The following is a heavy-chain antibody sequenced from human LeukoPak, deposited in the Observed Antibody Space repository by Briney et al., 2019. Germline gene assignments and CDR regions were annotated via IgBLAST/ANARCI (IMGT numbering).Heavy chain of an antibody. V-gene: IGHV1-2*06. CDR1: GYTFTGHY. CDR2: INPNSGGT. J-gene: IGHJ5*02. Sequence: ASVKVSCKASGYTFTGHYMHWVRQAPGQGLEWMGRINPNSGGTNYAQKFQGRVTMTRDTSISTAYMELSRLRSDDTAVYYCARDLRGLRMGGTPANWFDPWGQGTLVTVSS. D-gene: IGHD3-16*01. CDR3: ARDLRGLRMGGTPANWFDP.